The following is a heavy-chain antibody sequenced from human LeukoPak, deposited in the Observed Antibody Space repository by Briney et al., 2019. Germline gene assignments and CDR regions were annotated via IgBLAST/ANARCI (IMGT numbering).Heavy chain of an antibody. CDR3: ATDPAVAGTGPSRGSERFDY. Sequence: ASVKVSCKVSGYTLTELSMHWVRQAPGKGLEWMGGFDPEDGETIYAQKFQGRVTMTEDTSTDTAYMELSSLRSEDTAVYYCATDPAVAGTGPSRGSERFDYWGQGTLVTVSS. CDR2: FDPEDGET. D-gene: IGHD6-19*01. V-gene: IGHV1-24*01. J-gene: IGHJ4*02. CDR1: GYTLTELS.